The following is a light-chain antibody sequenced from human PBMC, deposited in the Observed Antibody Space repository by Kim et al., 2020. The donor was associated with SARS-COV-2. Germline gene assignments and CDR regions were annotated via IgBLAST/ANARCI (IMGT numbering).Light chain of an antibody. V-gene: IGKV1-39*01. Sequence: DIQLTQSPSSLSASVGDRVTITCRASQSISRYLNWYQQKPGKAPHILVYGASTLQVGVPSRFRGSGSGTDFTLTITHLQPDDFGTYYCKHDYGSPIGFGQGTQLEIK. J-gene: IGKJ5*01. CDR1: QSISRY. CDR2: GAS. CDR3: KHDYGSPIG.